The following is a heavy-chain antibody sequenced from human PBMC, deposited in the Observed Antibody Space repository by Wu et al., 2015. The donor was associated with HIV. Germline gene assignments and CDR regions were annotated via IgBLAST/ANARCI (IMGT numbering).Heavy chain of an antibody. J-gene: IGHJ3*02. CDR3: ARGPLRYHIFKGYSHDAFDI. Sequence: QVQLQESGPGLVKPSQTLSLTCTVSGGSINSGNYYWSWIRQPPGKGLEWIGYIYYSGTAYYSPSLKSRITMSVNTSKRQFSLNLSSVTAADTAAYYCARGPLRYHIFKGYSHDAFDIWAKGQRSPSLQ. CDR2: IYYSGTA. CDR1: GGSINSGNYY. D-gene: IGHD3-9*01. V-gene: IGHV4-30-4*01.